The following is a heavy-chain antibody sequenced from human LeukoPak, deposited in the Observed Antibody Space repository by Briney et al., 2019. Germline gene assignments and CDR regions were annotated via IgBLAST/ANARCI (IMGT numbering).Heavy chain of an antibody. Sequence: GASVKVSCKASGGTSSSYAISWVRQAPGQGLEWMGWISGYSDNTNYAQKYQGRVTMTTDTSTSTAYMELRSLRSNDTAVYFCARARTVTHRFDYWGQGTLVTVSS. CDR3: ARARTVTHRFDY. CDR2: ISGYSDNT. V-gene: IGHV1-18*01. CDR1: GGTSSSYA. D-gene: IGHD4-17*01. J-gene: IGHJ4*02.